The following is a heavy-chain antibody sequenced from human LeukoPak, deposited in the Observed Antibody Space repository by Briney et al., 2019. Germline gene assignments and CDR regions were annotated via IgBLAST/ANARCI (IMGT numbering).Heavy chain of an antibody. CDR2: ISINRGNT. CDR3: ARDVGITVADSFDP. D-gene: IGHD6-19*01. Sequence: GASVKVSCKASGYTSTNYGISWVRQAPGQGLEWMGWISINRGNTNYAQKFQGRVSMTTDTSTSTAYMELRGLRSDDTAMHYCARDVGITVADSFDPWGQGTLVTVSS. J-gene: IGHJ5*02. V-gene: IGHV1-18*01. CDR1: GYTSTNYG.